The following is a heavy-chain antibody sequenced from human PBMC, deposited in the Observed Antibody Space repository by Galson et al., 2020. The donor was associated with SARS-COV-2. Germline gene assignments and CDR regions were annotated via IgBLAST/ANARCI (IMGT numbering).Heavy chain of an antibody. CDR2: ISWNSGSI. J-gene: IGHJ6*02. Sequence: GGSLRLSCAASGFTFDDYAMHWVRQAPGKGLEWVSGISWNSGSIGYADSVKGRLTIYRDNAKNSLYLQMNSLRAEDTALYYCAKDIGARYFDWLFKSDYYYYYGMDFWRQGTTVTVSS. CDR3: AKDIGARYFDWLFKSDYYYYYGMDF. V-gene: IGHV3-9*01. CDR1: GFTFDDYA. D-gene: IGHD3-9*01.